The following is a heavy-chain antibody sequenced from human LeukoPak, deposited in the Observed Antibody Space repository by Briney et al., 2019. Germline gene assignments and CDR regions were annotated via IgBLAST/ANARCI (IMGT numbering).Heavy chain of an antibody. CDR3: TRPLTYYDILTGYYPGHDAFDI. CDR1: GFTFSSSA. V-gene: IGHV3-73*01. Sequence: PGGSLKLSCAASGFTFSSSAMHWVRQASGKGLEWVGRIRSKANSYATAYAASVKGRFTISRDDSKNTAYLQMNSLKTEDTAVYYCTRPLTYYDILTGYYPGHDAFDIWGQGTMVTVSS. D-gene: IGHD3-9*01. J-gene: IGHJ3*02. CDR2: IRSKANSYAT.